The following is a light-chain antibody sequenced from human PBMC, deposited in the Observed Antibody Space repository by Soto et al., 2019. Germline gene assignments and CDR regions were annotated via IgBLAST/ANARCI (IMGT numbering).Light chain of an antibody. CDR2: FAS. CDR1: QTIYNN. CDR3: QQYSDWPLT. J-gene: IGKJ4*01. Sequence: EIVMSQSPATLSVSPGEKVTLSCRASQTIYNNLAWYQQKPGQVPRLLIYFASTRATGIPARFSGSGSATEFTLTISTLQSEDFAVYYCQQYSDWPLTFGGGTKVE. V-gene: IGKV3-15*01.